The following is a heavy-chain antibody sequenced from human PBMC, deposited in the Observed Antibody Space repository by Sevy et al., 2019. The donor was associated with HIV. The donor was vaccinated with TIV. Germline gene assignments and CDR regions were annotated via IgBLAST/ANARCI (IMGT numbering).Heavy chain of an antibody. V-gene: IGHV4-31*11. CDR1: GGSISSGGYY. D-gene: IGHD1-1*01. Sequence: SETLSLTCAVSGGSISSGGYYWSWIRQHPGKGLEWIGYIYYSGSTYYNPSLKSRVTISVDTSKNQFSLKLSSVTAADTAVYYCARDRKPTPTKRNGMDVWGQGTTVTVSS. J-gene: IGHJ6*02. CDR3: ARDRKPTPTKRNGMDV. CDR2: IYYSGST.